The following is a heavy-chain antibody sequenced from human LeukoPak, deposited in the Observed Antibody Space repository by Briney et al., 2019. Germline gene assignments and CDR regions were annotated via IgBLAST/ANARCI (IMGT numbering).Heavy chain of an antibody. CDR2: IYHSGST. Sequence: SETLSLTCTVSGGSISSYYWSWIRQPPGKGLEWIGYIYHSGSTNYNPSLKSRVTISVDTSKNQFSLKLSSVTAADTAVYCCARAGQWLVPAFDIWGQGTMVTVSS. V-gene: IGHV4-59*01. CDR3: ARAGQWLVPAFDI. J-gene: IGHJ3*02. D-gene: IGHD6-19*01. CDR1: GGSISSYY.